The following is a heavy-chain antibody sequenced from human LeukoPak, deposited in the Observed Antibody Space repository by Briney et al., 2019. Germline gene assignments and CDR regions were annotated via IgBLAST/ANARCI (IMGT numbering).Heavy chain of an antibody. Sequence: SQPLSLTCTVSRGSISSGGYYWSWIRQHPGTGLEWIGYIYYSGNTYYNPSLKSRVTISVDTSKNQFSLKLSSVTAADTAVYFCAREARVDRAFDIWGQGTMVTVSA. V-gene: IGHV4-31*03. D-gene: IGHD3-9*01. J-gene: IGHJ3*02. CDR2: IYYSGNT. CDR1: RGSISSGGYY. CDR3: AREARVDRAFDI.